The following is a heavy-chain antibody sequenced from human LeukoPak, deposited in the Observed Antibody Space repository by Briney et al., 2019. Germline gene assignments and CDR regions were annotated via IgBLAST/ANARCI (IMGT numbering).Heavy chain of an antibody. CDR3: ARENQSYDSSGWPTDAFDI. Sequence: ASVKVSCKASGYTFTSYYMHWVRQAPGQGLEWMGIINPSGGSTSYARKFQGRVTMTRDTSTSTVYMELSSLRSEDTAVYYCARENQSYDSSGWPTDAFDIWGQGTMVTVSS. D-gene: IGHD6-19*01. CDR1: GYTFTSYY. V-gene: IGHV1-46*01. J-gene: IGHJ3*02. CDR2: INPSGGST.